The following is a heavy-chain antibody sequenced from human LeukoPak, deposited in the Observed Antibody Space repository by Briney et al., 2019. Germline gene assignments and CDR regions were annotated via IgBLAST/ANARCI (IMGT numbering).Heavy chain of an antibody. Sequence: GGSLRLSCVASGFSFSNYGMHWARQGPGKGLEWVAFILHDGSKTYYSDSLKGRFTISRDNSRNTLSLQMDSLRAEDTAVYYCARDKRIAAAEGPLEYWGQGTLVTVSS. J-gene: IGHJ4*02. D-gene: IGHD6-13*01. CDR2: ILHDGSKT. CDR3: ARDKRIAAAEGPLEY. V-gene: IGHV3-30*02. CDR1: GFSFSNYG.